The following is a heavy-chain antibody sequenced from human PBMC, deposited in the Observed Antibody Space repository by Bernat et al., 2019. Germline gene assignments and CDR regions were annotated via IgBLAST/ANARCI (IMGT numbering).Heavy chain of an antibody. CDR3: ETRDYYGSGRGN. J-gene: IGHJ4*02. CDR2: ISGSGGST. Sequence: EVQLVESGGGLVQPGGSLRLSCAASGFTFSSYAMSWVRQAPGKGLEWVSAISGSGGSTYYADSVKGRFTISRDNSKNTLYLQMNSLRAEDTAVYYCETRDYYGSGRGNWGQGTLVTVSS. CDR1: GFTFSSYA. D-gene: IGHD3-10*01. V-gene: IGHV3-23*04.